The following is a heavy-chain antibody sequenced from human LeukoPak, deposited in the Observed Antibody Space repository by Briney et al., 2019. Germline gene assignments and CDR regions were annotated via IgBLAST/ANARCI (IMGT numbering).Heavy chain of an antibody. CDR2: IYYSGST. Sequence: PSETLSLTCTVSGGSISSYYWSWIRQPPGKGLEWIGYIYYSGSTNYNPSLKSRVTISVDTSKNQFSLKLSSVTAADTAVYYCASAECSSTSCPQYYMDVWGKGTTVTVSS. V-gene: IGHV4-59*01. D-gene: IGHD2-2*01. CDR1: GGSISSYY. J-gene: IGHJ6*03. CDR3: ASAECSSTSCPQYYMDV.